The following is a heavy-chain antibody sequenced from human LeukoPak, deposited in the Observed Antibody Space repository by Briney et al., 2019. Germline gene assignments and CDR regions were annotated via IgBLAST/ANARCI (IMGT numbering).Heavy chain of an antibody. D-gene: IGHD6-19*01. CDR2: ITGTGVST. J-gene: IGHJ4*02. V-gene: IGHV3-23*01. CDR1: GFTFSSYA. Sequence: GGSLRLSCAASGFTFSSYAMSWVRQAPGKGLEWVSTITGTGVSTYYADSVKGRFTISRDNSKSTLYLQMDSLRVEDTVVYYCAKSQRWLIPGGHWGQGTLVTVSS. CDR3: AKSQRWLIPGGH.